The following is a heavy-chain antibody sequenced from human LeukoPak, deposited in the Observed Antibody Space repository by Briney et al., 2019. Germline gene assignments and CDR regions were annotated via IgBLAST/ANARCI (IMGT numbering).Heavy chain of an antibody. V-gene: IGHV4-61*02. J-gene: IGHJ6*02. CDR3: ASSTVVTSYYYGMDV. CDR1: GGSISSGSYY. Sequence: PSQTLSLTCTVSGGSISSGSYYWSWIRQPAGKGLEWIGRIYTSGSTNYNPSLKSRVTISVDTSKSQFSLKLSSVTAADTAVYYCASSTVVTSYYYGMDVWGQGTTVTVSS. CDR2: IYTSGST. D-gene: IGHD4-23*01.